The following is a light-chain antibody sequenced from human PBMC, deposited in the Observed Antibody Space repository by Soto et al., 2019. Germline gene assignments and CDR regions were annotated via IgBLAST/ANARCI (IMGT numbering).Light chain of an antibody. CDR1: TSNIGAPYD. J-gene: IGLJ1*01. CDR2: GDN. Sequence: QSGLTHPPSVSGAPGQRVSISCTGSTSNIGAPYDVHWYQHLPGTAPKLLIYGDNNRPSGVPDRFSGSKSGTSASLAITRLQAEDEADYYCQSYDISLHNYVFGTGTKVTV. V-gene: IGLV1-40*01. CDR3: QSYDISLHNYV.